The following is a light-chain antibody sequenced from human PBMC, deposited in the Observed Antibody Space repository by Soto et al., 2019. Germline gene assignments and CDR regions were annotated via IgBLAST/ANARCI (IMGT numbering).Light chain of an antibody. V-gene: IGKV3-15*01. Sequence: EIVLTQSPATLSLSPGERATLSCRASQSVSPYLAWYQQKPGQAPRLLIYGASTRATGIPARFSGSGSGTEFTLTISSLQSEDFAVYYCQQYNNWPWTFGQGTKVDIK. CDR2: GAS. CDR1: QSVSPY. CDR3: QQYNNWPWT. J-gene: IGKJ1*01.